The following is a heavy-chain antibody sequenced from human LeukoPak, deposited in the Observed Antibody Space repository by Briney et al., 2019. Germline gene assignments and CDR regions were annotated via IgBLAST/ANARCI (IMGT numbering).Heavy chain of an antibody. CDR2: INPNSGGT. Sequence: GASVKVSCKASGYTFTGYYMHWVRQAPGQGLEWMGWINPNSGGTNYAQKFQGRVTMTRDTSISTAYMELSRLRSDDTAVYYCARVFRGLLGGSYYYFDSWGQGTLVAVSS. J-gene: IGHJ4*02. CDR3: ARVFRGLLGGSYYYFDS. V-gene: IGHV1-2*02. CDR1: GYTFTGYY. D-gene: IGHD3-10*01.